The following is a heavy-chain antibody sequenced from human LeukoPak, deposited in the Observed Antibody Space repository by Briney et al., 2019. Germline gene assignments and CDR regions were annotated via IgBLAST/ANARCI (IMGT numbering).Heavy chain of an antibody. CDR1: GFTFSSYW. V-gene: IGHV3-7*03. Sequence: GGSLRLSCAASGFTFSSYWKSGVRQARGKGLEWVDNIKQDGREKYYVDSVKGRFTISRDNAKNSLYLQMNSLRAEDTALCDCAKGSSGYFFDLWGQGTLVTVSS. CDR3: AKGSSGYFFDL. J-gene: IGHJ4*02. D-gene: IGHD3-22*01. CDR2: IKQDGREK.